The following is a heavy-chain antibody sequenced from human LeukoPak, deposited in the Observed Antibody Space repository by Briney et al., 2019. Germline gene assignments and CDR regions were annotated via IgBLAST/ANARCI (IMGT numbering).Heavy chain of an antibody. V-gene: IGHV5-51*01. CDR2: IYPGDSDT. Sequence: EESLKISCKGSGYSFTSYWIGWVRQMPGKGLEWMGIIYPGDSDTRYSPSFQGQVTISADKSISTAYLQWSSLKASDTAMYYCARLIDKAYSGYDFYFDYWGQGTLVTVSS. CDR1: GYSFTSYW. J-gene: IGHJ4*02. CDR3: ARLIDKAYSGYDFYFDY. D-gene: IGHD5-12*01.